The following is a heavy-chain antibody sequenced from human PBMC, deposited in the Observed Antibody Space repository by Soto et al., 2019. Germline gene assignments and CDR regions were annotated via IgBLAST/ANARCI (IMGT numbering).Heavy chain of an antibody. J-gene: IGHJ4*02. CDR1: GFSFASFA. CDR3: AKWSYLDY. V-gene: IGHV3-23*01. D-gene: IGHD3-3*01. Sequence: PGGSLRLSCTTSGFSFASFAMTWVRQAPGKGLEWVATISGSDGKTYYADSVKGRFSISRDTSRNTLYLQMNSRRADDTAIYYCAKWSYLDYWGQGTRVTVSS. CDR2: ISGSDGKT.